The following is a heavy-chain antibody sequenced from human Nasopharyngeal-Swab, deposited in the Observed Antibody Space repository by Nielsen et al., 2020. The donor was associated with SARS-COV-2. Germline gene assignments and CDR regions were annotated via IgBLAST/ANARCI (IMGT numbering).Heavy chain of an antibody. J-gene: IGHJ4*02. V-gene: IGHV3-30*18. D-gene: IGHD3-9*01. CDR2: ISYDGSNK. Sequence: VRQAPGKGLEWVAVISYDGSNKYYADSVKGRSTISRDNSKNTLYLQMNSLRAEDTAVYYCAKATLYDILTGAFDYWGQGTLVTVSS. CDR3: AKATLYDILTGAFDY.